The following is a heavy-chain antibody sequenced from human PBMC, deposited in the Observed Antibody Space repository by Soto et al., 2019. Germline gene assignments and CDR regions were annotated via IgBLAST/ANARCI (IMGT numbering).Heavy chain of an antibody. CDR1: GFSLSTSGVG. CDR3: AHRPSYCSGGSCYSGFDY. Sequence: QITLKESGPTLVKPTQTLTLTCTFSGFSLSTSGVGVGWIHQPPGKALEWLALIYWDDDKRYSPSLKSRLTITKDTSKNPVVLTMTNMDPVDTATYYCAHRPSYCSGGSCYSGFDYWGQGTLVTVSS. D-gene: IGHD2-15*01. CDR2: IYWDDDK. J-gene: IGHJ4*02. V-gene: IGHV2-5*02.